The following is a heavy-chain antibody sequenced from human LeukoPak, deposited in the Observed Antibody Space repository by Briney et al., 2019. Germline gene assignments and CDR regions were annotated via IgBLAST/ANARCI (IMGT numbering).Heavy chain of an antibody. CDR2: MNPNSGNT. D-gene: IGHD2-2*01. CDR1: GYTFTDYY. Sequence: GASVKVSCKASGYTFTDYYMHWVRQAPGQGLEWMGWMNPNSGNTGYAQEFQGRVTITRNTSISTAYMELSSLRSEDTAVYYCARASSSDYWGQGTLVTVSS. CDR3: ARASSSDY. V-gene: IGHV1-8*03. J-gene: IGHJ4*02.